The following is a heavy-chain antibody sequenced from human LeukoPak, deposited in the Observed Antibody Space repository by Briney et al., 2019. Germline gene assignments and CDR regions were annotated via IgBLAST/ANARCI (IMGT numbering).Heavy chain of an antibody. Sequence: ASVKVSCKASGYTFTGYYMHWVRQAPGQGLEWMGWINPNSGGTNYAQKFQGRVTMTRDTSITTAYMELSRLRSDDTAVYYCALNRRSGYSYGHEYSHYGMDVWGQGTTVTVSS. CDR3: ALNRRSGYSYGHEYSHYGMDV. D-gene: IGHD5-18*01. J-gene: IGHJ6*02. CDR1: GYTFTGYY. CDR2: INPNSGGT. V-gene: IGHV1-2*02.